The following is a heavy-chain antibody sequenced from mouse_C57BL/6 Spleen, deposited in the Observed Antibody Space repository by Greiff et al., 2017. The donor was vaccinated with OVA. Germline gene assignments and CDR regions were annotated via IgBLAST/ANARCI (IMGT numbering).Heavy chain of an antibody. Sequence: EVQLQQSGPELVKPGASVKISCKASGYTFTDYYMNWVKQSHGKSLEWIGDINPNNGGTSYNQKFKGKATLTVDKSSSTAYMELRSLTSEDSAVYYCARGSRTFYFDYWGQGTTLTVSS. J-gene: IGHJ2*01. CDR1: GYTFTDYY. CDR2: INPNNGGT. CDR3: ARGSRTFYFDY. V-gene: IGHV1-26*01.